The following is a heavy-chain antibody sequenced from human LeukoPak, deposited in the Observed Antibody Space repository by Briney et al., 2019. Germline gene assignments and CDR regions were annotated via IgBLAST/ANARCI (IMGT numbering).Heavy chain of an antibody. CDR2: VCYSGST. V-gene: IGHV4-38-2*01. D-gene: IGHD5-18*01. J-gene: IGHJ4*02. Sequence: SETLSLTCAVSGYSISSGYYWGWIRQPPGKGLEWIGSVCYSGSTYYNPSLKSRVTMSVDTSKNQFSLKLTSVGAADTAVYYCARSYERYSYGPAGYWGQGTLVTVSS. CDR1: GYSISSGYY. CDR3: ARSYERYSYGPAGY.